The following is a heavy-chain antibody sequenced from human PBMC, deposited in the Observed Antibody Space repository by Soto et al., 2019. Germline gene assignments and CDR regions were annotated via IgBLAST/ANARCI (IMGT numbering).Heavy chain of an antibody. V-gene: IGHV5-51*01. J-gene: IGHJ6*02. CDR2: IYPGDSDT. Sequence: PGESLKISCKGSGYSFTSYWIGWVRQMPGKGLEWMGIIYPGDSDTRYSPSFQGQVTISADKSISTAYLQWSILKASDTAMYYCARRGCYYRGYYYYYGMDVWCQGTTVTVSS. CDR3: ARRGCYYRGYYYYYGMDV. CDR1: GYSFTSYW. D-gene: IGHD3-10*01.